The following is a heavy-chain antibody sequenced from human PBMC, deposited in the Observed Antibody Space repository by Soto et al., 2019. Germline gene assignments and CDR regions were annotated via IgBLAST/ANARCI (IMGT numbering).Heavy chain of an antibody. CDR2: ISYDGSNK. CDR1: GFTFSSYA. V-gene: IGHV3-30-3*01. J-gene: IGHJ4*02. D-gene: IGHD3-22*01. Sequence: QVQLVESGGGVVQPGRSLRLSCAASGFTFSSYAMHWVRQAPGKGLEWVAVISYDGSNKYYADSVKGRFTISRDNSKNTLYLQMTSLRAEDTAVYYCARESGDRMIVVVTPPFDYWGQGTLVTVSS. CDR3: ARESGDRMIVVVTPPFDY.